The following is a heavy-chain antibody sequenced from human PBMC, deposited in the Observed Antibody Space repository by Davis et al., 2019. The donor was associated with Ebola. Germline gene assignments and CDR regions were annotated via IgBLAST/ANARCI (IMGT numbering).Heavy chain of an antibody. Sequence: GESLKISCAASGFTFSSYWMSWVRQAPGKGLEWVSSISSSSSYIYYADSVKGRFTISRDDSKNSLDLQMNSLRAQDTAVYYCARRTDQWGQGTLVTVSS. V-gene: IGHV3-21*04. J-gene: IGHJ4*02. CDR1: GFTFSSYW. CDR3: ARRTDQ. CDR2: ISSSSSYI.